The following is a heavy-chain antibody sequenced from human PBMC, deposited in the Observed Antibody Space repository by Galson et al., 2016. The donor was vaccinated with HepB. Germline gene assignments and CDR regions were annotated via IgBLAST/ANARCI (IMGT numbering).Heavy chain of an antibody. V-gene: IGHV4-59*01. J-gene: IGHJ6*02. CDR3: ARDLYHGMDV. D-gene: IGHD3-16*02. CDR2: IYYSGST. CDR1: GGSISSNY. Sequence: SETLSLTCTVSGGSISSNYWSWIRQPPGKGLEWIGYIYYSGSTNYNPSLKSRVTISVDTSKNQFSLKLSSVTAADTAVYYCARDLYHGMDVWGQGTTVTVS.